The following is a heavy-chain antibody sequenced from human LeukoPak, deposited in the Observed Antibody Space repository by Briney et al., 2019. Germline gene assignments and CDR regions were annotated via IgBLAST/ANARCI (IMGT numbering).Heavy chain of an antibody. CDR3: ARGGTSSGWAYDY. J-gene: IGHJ4*02. CDR1: GFTFSSYA. CDR2: ISYDGSNK. D-gene: IGHD6-19*01. Sequence: PGGSLRLSCAASGFTFSSYAMHWVRQAPGKGLEWVAVISYDGSNKYYADSVKGRFTISRDNSKNTLYLQMNSLRAEDTAVYYCARGGTSSGWAYDYWGQGTLVTVSS. V-gene: IGHV3-30*04.